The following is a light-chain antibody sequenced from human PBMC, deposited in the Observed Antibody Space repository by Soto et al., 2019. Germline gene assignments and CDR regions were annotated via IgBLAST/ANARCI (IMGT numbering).Light chain of an antibody. CDR1: QSISSW. CDR3: QQYNRSQYT. Sequence: DIQMTQSPPTLSASVGDRVTITCRASQSISSWLAWYQQKPGKAPKLLIYKASSLEGGIPSRFSGSGSETEFTLTISSLQPEDFATYYCQQYNRSQYTFGQGTKLEIK. V-gene: IGKV1-5*03. J-gene: IGKJ2*01. CDR2: KAS.